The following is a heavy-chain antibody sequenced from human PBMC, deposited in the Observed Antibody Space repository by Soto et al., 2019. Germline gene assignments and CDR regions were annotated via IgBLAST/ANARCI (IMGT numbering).Heavy chain of an antibody. CDR3: ARVPSGGWLVNFDY. CDR2: INAGNGNT. CDR1: GYTFNSYA. V-gene: IGHV1-3*01. Sequence: ASVQVSCKASGYTFNSYAMHWVRQAPGQRLEWMGWINAGNGNTKYSQKFQGRVTITRDTSASTAYMELSSLRSEDTAVYYCARVPSGGWLVNFDYWGQGTLVTVSS. D-gene: IGHD6-19*01. J-gene: IGHJ4*02.